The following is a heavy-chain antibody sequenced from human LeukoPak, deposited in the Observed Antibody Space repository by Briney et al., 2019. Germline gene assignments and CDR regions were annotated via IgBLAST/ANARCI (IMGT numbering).Heavy chain of an antibody. CDR3: AKDGVVNYYDSSGYHLDY. D-gene: IGHD3-22*01. J-gene: IGHJ4*02. Sequence: GGSLRLSCAASGFTFSSYGMSWVRQAPGKGLEWVSAISGSGGSTYYADSVKGRFTISRDNSKNTLYLQMNSLRAEDTAVYYCAKDGVVNYYDSSGYHLDYWGQGTLVTVSS. CDR1: GFTFSSYG. V-gene: IGHV3-23*01. CDR2: ISGSGGST.